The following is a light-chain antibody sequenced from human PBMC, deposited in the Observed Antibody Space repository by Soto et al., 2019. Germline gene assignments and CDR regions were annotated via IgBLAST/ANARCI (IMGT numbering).Light chain of an antibody. CDR2: GAS. Sequence: EIVLTQSPGTLSLSPGERATLSCRASQSVRSNYLAWYQQKPGQAPRLLIYGASSRATVIPDRFSGSGSGTDFTLTFSRLEPEDFAVYYCQHYGGSPYTFRQGTKLEIK. V-gene: IGKV3-20*01. J-gene: IGKJ2*01. CDR1: QSVRSNY. CDR3: QHYGGSPYT.